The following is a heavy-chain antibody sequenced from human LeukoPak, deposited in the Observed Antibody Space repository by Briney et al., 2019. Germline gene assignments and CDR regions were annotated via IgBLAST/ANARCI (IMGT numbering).Heavy chain of an antibody. V-gene: IGHV3-7*01. CDR2: IQPDGREQ. D-gene: IGHD3-10*01. Sequence: QPGGSLRLSCAASGLTFSSRWMSWVRQAPGKGLEWVGNIQPDGREQYPVDSVKGRFTISRDNARNSLYLQMNSLRAEDTAVYYCARISMVRGVINDAFDIWGQGTMVTVSS. CDR1: GLTFSSRW. CDR3: ARISMVRGVINDAFDI. J-gene: IGHJ3*02.